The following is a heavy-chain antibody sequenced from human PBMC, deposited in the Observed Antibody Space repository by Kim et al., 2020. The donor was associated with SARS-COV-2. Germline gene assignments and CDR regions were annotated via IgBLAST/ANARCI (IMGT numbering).Heavy chain of an antibody. D-gene: IGHD2-15*01. V-gene: IGHV3-30*04. Sequence: GGSLRLSCAASGFTFSSYAMHWVRQAPGKGLEWVAVISYDGSNKYYADSVKGRFTISRDNSKNTLYLQMNSLRAEDTAVYYCARALGYCSGGSCDYYYYGMDVWGQGTTVTVSS. CDR3: ARALGYCSGGSCDYYYYGMDV. CDR1: GFTFSSYA. CDR2: ISYDGSNK. J-gene: IGHJ6*02.